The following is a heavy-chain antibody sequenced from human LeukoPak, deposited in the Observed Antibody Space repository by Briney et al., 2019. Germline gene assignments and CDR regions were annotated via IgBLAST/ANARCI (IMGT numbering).Heavy chain of an antibody. CDR2: ISGSGGST. D-gene: IGHD6-13*01. Sequence: PGGSLRLSCAASGFNFSSYEMIWVRQAPGKGLEWVSAISGSGGSTYYADSVKGRFTISRDNSRNTLYLQMNSLRAEDTAVYYCAKWAAAGGDYYYYGMDVWGQGTTVTVSS. V-gene: IGHV3-23*01. CDR1: GFNFSSYE. CDR3: AKWAAAGGDYYYYGMDV. J-gene: IGHJ6*02.